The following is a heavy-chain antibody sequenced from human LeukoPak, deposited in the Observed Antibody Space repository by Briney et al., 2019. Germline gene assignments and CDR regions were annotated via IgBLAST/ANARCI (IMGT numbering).Heavy chain of an antibody. CDR2: MNPNNDNA. V-gene: IGHV1-8*01. CDR1: GYTFKNYD. CDR3: ARAAAGGDDPFDV. J-gene: IGHJ3*01. Sequence: GASVKVSCKASGYTFKNYDINWVRQAPGQGLEWMAWMNPNNDNAGSAQKFQGRVTMTRDTSMNTAYMELSSLRSDDTGVYYCARAAAGGDDPFDVWGQGSLIIVSS. D-gene: IGHD6-25*01.